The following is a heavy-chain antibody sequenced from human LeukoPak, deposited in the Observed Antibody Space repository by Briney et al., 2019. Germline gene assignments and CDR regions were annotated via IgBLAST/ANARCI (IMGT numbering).Heavy chain of an antibody. J-gene: IGHJ4*02. CDR1: GFTFSNNW. CDR2: IKQDGSEK. CDR3: ASEEGVYYDSSGYGDY. D-gene: IGHD3-22*01. V-gene: IGHV3-7*01. Sequence: PGGSLRLSCAASGFTFSNNWMSWVRQAPGKGLEWVANIKQDGSEKYYVDSVKGRFTISRDNAKNSLYLQMNSLRAEDTAVYYCASEEGVYYDSSGYGDYWGQGTLVTVSS.